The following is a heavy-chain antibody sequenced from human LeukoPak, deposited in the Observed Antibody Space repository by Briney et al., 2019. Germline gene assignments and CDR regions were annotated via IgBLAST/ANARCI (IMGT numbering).Heavy chain of an antibody. CDR1: GCSFTSYW. Sequence: GESLKISCKGSGCSFTSYWIGWVRQLPGKGLEWMGIIYPGDSDTRYSPSFQGQVTISADKSISTAYLQWSSLKASDTAMYYCARQVGIAAANFDYWGQGTLVTVSS. V-gene: IGHV5-51*01. CDR2: IYPGDSDT. D-gene: IGHD6-13*01. J-gene: IGHJ4*02. CDR3: ARQVGIAAANFDY.